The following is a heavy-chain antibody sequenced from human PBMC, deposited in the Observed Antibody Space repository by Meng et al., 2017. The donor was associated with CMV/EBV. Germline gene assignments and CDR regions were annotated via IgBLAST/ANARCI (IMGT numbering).Heavy chain of an antibody. Sequence: SETLSLTCTVSGGSISSGGYYWSWIRQHPGKGLEWIGYIYYSGSTYYNPSLKSRVTISVDTPKNQFSLKLSSVTAADTAVYYCARVRYCSSTSCFASYYYYGMDVWGQGTTVTVSS. CDR1: GGSISSGGYY. CDR2: IYYSGST. D-gene: IGHD2-2*01. CDR3: ARVRYCSSTSCFASYYYYGMDV. J-gene: IGHJ6*02. V-gene: IGHV4-31*03.